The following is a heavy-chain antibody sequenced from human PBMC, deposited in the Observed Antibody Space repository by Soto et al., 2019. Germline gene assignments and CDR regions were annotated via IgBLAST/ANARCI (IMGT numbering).Heavy chain of an antibody. Sequence: QIQLVQSGAEVKKPGASVKVSCKVSGYKFTSYGINWVRQAPGQGLEWMGWVTEYNDNVKYAEKVQVRVTRTAHTATTTAYLELRDLRPDDAAVFYCVRYDFWSGYAQHHGGQGTLVTVAS. CDR2: VTEYNDNV. V-gene: IGHV1-18*01. D-gene: IGHD3-3*01. J-gene: IGHJ4*02. CDR1: GYKFTSYG. CDR3: VRYDFWSGYAQHH.